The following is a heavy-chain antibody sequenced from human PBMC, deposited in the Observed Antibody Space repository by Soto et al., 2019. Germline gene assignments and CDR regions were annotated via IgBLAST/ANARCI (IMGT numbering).Heavy chain of an antibody. D-gene: IGHD3-3*01. V-gene: IGHV1-8*01. CDR1: GYTFTSYH. J-gene: IGHJ6*03. CDR3: ARATLPAWGLRFLEWSTNYYYYYMDV. CDR2: MNPNSGNT. Sequence: ASVKVSCKPSGYTFTSYHTHWVRQATGQGLEWMGWMNPNSGNTGYAQRFQGRVTMTRNTSISTAYMELSSLRSEDTAVYYCARATLPAWGLRFLEWSTNYYYYYMDVWGKGTTVTVSS.